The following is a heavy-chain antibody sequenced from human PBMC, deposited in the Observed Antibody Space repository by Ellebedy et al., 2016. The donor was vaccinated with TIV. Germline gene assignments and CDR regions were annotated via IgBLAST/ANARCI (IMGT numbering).Heavy chain of an antibody. CDR1: GFTFSSYA. CDR2: ISGSGGST. CDR3: AKLSSSWSYDPTYYYYGMDI. D-gene: IGHD6-13*01. V-gene: IGHV3-23*01. J-gene: IGHJ6*02. Sequence: GESLKISXAASGFTFSSYAMSWVRQAPGKGLEWVSAISGSGGSTYYADSVKGRFTISRDNSKNTLYLQMNSLRAEDTAVYYCAKLSSSWSYDPTYYYYGMDIWGQGTTVTVSS.